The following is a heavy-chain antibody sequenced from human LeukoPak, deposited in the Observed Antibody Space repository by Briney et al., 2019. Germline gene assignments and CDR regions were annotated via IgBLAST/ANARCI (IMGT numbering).Heavy chain of an antibody. D-gene: IGHD3-3*01. Sequence: GGPRRLSGAASGFTFSSYWMTWVRQPPGKGLVWVSRINSDGSSTSYADSVKGRFTISRDNAKNTLYLQMNSLRAEDTAVYYCANPGRYDFWSGYYNWGQGTLVTVSS. CDR1: GFTFSSYW. V-gene: IGHV3-74*01. CDR3: ANPGRYDFWSGYYN. J-gene: IGHJ4*02. CDR2: INSDGSST.